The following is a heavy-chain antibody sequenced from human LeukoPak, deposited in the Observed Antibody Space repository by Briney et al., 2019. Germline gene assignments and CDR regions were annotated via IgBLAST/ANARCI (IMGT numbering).Heavy chain of an antibody. Sequence: SETLSLTCTVSGESISSYYGTWIRQTAGKGLEWIGRMHTRGSANYNPSLKSRVTMSVDTSKNDFSLKLKSVTAADTAVYYCARLVSSFYDAVTGYSYWFDPWGQGTLVTVSS. CDR3: ARLVSSFYDAVTGYSYWFDP. J-gene: IGHJ5*02. CDR2: MHTRGSA. CDR1: GESISSYY. D-gene: IGHD3-9*01. V-gene: IGHV4-4*07.